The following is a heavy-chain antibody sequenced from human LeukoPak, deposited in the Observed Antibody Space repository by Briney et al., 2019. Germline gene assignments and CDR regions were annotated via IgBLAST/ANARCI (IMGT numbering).Heavy chain of an antibody. CDR3: ARDGGNGYGVFDY. CDR1: GYTFTSYY. Sequence: ASVKVSCKASGYTFTSYYMHWVRQAPGQGVERMGIINPSGGSTSYAQKFQGRVTMTRDTSTSTVYMELSSLRSEDTAVYYCARDGGNGYGVFDYWGQGTLVTVSS. J-gene: IGHJ4*02. V-gene: IGHV1-46*01. CDR2: INPSGGST. D-gene: IGHD5-18*01.